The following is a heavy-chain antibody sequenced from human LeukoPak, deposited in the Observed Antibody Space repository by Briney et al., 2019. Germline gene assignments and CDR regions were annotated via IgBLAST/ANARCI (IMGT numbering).Heavy chain of an antibody. J-gene: IGHJ4*02. D-gene: IGHD2/OR15-2a*01. CDR2: INSDGSWT. V-gene: IGHV3-74*01. CDR1: GNYW. Sequence: GVLRLSRAASGNYWMHWVRQAPGKGLVWVSHINSDGSWTSYADSVKGRFTISKDNAKNTVYLQMNSLRAEDTAVYYCVSFYETYWGRGTLVTVSS. CDR3: VSFYETY.